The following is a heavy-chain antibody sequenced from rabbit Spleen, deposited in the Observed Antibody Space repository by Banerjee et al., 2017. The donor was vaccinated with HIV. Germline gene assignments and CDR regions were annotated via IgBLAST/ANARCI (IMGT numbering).Heavy chain of an antibody. CDR2: IDTGSSGST. CDR3: AGDGSASGWEVNL. J-gene: IGHJ4*01. V-gene: IGHV1S45*01. CDR1: GFSFNSNYA. Sequence: QEQLVESGGGLVQPEGSLTLTCTASGFSFNSNYAMCWVRQAPGKGLEWIACIDTGSSGSTYYASWAKGRFTISKTSSTTVTLQMTSLTAADTATYFCAGDGSASGWEVNLWGPGTLVTVS. D-gene: IGHD4-1*01.